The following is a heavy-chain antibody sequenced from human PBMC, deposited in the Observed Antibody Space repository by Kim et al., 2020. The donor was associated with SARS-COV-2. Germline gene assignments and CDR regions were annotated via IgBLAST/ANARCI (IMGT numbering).Heavy chain of an antibody. D-gene: IGHD4-17*01. CDR1: GYTFTSYG. CDR2: ISAYNGNT. CDR3: ARDHGPDGDYGGYYYGMDV. V-gene: IGHV1-18*01. Sequence: ASVKVSCKASGYTFTSYGISWVRQAPGQGLEWMGWISAYNGNTNYAQKLQGRVTMTTDTSTSTAYMELRSLRSDDTAVYYCARDHGPDGDYGGYYYGMDVWGQGTTVTVSS. J-gene: IGHJ6*02.